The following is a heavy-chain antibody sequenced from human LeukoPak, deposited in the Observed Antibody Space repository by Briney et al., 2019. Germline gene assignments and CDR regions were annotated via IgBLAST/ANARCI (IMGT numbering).Heavy chain of an antibody. V-gene: IGHV4-34*01. CDR1: GGSLSGYY. D-gene: IGHD3-10*01. Sequence: SETLSLTCAVYGGSLSGYYWSWIRQPPGKGLEWIGEINHSGSTNYNPSLKSRVTISIDTSKNQFSLKLSSVTAADTAVYYCAGTYYYGSGSFNWFDPWGQGTLVTVSS. CDR2: INHSGST. CDR3: AGTYYYGSGSFNWFDP. J-gene: IGHJ5*02.